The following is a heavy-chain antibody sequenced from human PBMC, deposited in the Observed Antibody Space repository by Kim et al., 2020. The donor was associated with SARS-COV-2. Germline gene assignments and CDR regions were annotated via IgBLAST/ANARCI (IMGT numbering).Heavy chain of an antibody. CDR3: AAAAGKIYYYYGMDV. V-gene: IGHV4-39*01. CDR2: IYYSGST. CDR1: GGSISSSSYY. J-gene: IGHJ6*02. Sequence: SETLSLTCTVSGGSISSSSYYWGWIRQPPGKGLEWIGSIYYSGSTYYNPSLKSRVTISVDTSKNQFSLKLSSVTAADTAVYYCAAAAGKIYYYYGMDVWGQGTTVTVSS. D-gene: IGHD6-13*01.